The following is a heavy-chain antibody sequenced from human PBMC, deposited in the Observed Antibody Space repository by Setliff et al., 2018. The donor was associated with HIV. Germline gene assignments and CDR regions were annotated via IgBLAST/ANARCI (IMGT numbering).Heavy chain of an antibody. CDR1: GFSFNNAW. CDR2: ISSSGSSI. Sequence: PGGSLRLSCAASGFSFNNAWMSWVRQAPGKGLEWVSYISSSGSSIYYADSVKGRFTISRDNAKNSLYLQMNSLRAEDTAVYYCSRGPYTIDYWGPGTLVTVSP. D-gene: IGHD3-16*01. V-gene: IGHV3-11*04. CDR3: SRGPYTIDY. J-gene: IGHJ4*02.